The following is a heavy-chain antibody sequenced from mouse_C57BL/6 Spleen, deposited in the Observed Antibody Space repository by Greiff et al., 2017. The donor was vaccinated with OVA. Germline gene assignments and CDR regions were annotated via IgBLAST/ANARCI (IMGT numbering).Heavy chain of an antibody. V-gene: IGHV5-4*01. Sequence: EVQLVESGGGLVKPGGSLKLSCAASGFTFSSYAMSWVRQTPEKRLEWVATISDGGSYTYYPDNVKGRFTISRDNAKNNLYLQMSHLKSEDTAMYYCAREGPHYYGFAYRGQGTLVTVSA. J-gene: IGHJ3*01. CDR1: GFTFSSYA. CDR3: AREGPHYYGFAY. D-gene: IGHD1-1*01. CDR2: ISDGGSYT.